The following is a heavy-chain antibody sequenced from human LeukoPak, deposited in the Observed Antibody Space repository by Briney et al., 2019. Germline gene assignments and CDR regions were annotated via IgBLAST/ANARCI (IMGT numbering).Heavy chain of an antibody. V-gene: IGHV3-21*06. CDR2: ISSGSSYI. J-gene: IGHJ4*02. D-gene: IGHD3-9*01. CDR3: ASHYDIDY. Sequence: GGSLRLSCAASGLTFSTYTMNWVRQAPGKGLEWVSSISSGSSYIYYADSMKGRFTISRDNAKNSLYLQMNSLKAGDTAVYFCASHYDIDYWGQGTLVTVSS. CDR1: GLTFSTYT.